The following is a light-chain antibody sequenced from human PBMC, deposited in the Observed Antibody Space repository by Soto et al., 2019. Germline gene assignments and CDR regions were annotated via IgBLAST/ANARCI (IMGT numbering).Light chain of an antibody. CDR1: QSINSIY. CDR2: GAS. Sequence: EIVLTQSPGTLSLSPGERATLSCRASQSINSIYLAWYQQKPGQAPRLLIHGASSRATGIPDRFSGSGSGTDFTLTISRLEPEDFVVYYCQHYGSSSITFGQGTRLEL. J-gene: IGKJ5*01. CDR3: QHYGSSSIT. V-gene: IGKV3-20*01.